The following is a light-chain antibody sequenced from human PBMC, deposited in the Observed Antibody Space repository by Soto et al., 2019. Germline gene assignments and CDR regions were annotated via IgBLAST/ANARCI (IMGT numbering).Light chain of an antibody. J-gene: IGLJ2*01. V-gene: IGLV2-14*01. Sequence: QSALTQPASVSGSPGQSITISCTGTSDDIGHYDYVSWYQQHPGEAPKLIIYEVSNRPSGVSNRFSGSKSGNTASLTISGLQAEDEADYYCSSYTSSSTRVFGGGTQLTVL. CDR2: EVS. CDR3: SSYTSSSTRV. CDR1: SDDIGHYDY.